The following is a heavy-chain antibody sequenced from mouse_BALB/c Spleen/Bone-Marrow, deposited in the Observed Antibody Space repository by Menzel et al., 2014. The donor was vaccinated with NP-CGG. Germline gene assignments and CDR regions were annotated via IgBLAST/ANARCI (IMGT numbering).Heavy chain of an antibody. D-gene: IGHD4-1*01. Sequence: EVHLVESGGGLVQPGGSRKLSCAASGFTFSSFGMHWVRQAPEKGLEWVAYISSGSSNIYYEDTVKGRLTISRDNPKNTLFLQMTSLRSEDTAMYYCTRGGNWDDFDYWGQGTTLTVSS. J-gene: IGHJ2*01. CDR2: ISSGSSNI. V-gene: IGHV5-17*02. CDR1: GFTFSSFG. CDR3: TRGGNWDDFDY.